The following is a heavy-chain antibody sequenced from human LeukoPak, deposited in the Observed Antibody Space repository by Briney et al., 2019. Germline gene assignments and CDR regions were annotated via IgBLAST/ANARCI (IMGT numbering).Heavy chain of an antibody. D-gene: IGHD5-18*01. Sequence: GGSLRLSCAASGFTFSNYGMHWVRQAPGKGLEWVAVIWYDGTNKYSADSVKGRFTISRVNSKNTLYLQMNSLRAEDTAVYYCAKDRDTAMAVDYWGQGTLVTVSS. CDR1: GFTFSNYG. CDR2: IWYDGTNK. CDR3: AKDRDTAMAVDY. V-gene: IGHV3-33*06. J-gene: IGHJ4*02.